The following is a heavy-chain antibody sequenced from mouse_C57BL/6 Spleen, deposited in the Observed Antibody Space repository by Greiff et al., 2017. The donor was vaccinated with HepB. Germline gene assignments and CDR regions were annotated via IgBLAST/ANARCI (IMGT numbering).Heavy chain of an antibody. D-gene: IGHD1-1*01. J-gene: IGHJ2*01. Sequence: EVQGVESGGGLVKPGGSLKLSCAASGFTFSSYAMSWVRQTPEKRLEWVATISDGGSYTYYPDNVKGRFTISRDNAKNNLYLQMSHLKSEDTAMYYCARDGYGSSYPYYFDYWGQGTTLTVSS. CDR1: GFTFSSYA. CDR3: ARDGYGSSYPYYFDY. CDR2: ISDGGSYT. V-gene: IGHV5-4*01.